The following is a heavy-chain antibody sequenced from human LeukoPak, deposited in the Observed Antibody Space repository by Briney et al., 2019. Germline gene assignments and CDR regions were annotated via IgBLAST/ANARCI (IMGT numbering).Heavy chain of an antibody. CDR2: ISWNSGSI. J-gene: IGHJ3*02. V-gene: IGHV3-9*01. Sequence: GRSLRLSCAASGFTFGDYAMHWVRQAPGKGLEWVSGISWNSGSIGYADSVKGRFTISRDNAKNSLYLQMNSLRAEDTALYYCAKTASGYRFLEGAFDIWGQGTMVTVSS. CDR3: AKTASGYRFLEGAFDI. CDR1: GFTFGDYA. D-gene: IGHD6-13*01.